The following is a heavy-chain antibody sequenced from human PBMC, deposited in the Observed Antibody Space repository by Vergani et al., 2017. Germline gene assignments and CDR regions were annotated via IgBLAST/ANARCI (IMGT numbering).Heavy chain of an antibody. V-gene: IGHV4-61*08. Sequence: QVQLQESGPGLVKPSQTLSLTCTVSGGSISSGGYYWSWIRQPPGKGLEWIGYMSYSGSTNYNPSLKSRVTISVDTSKNQFSLKLSSVTAADAAVYYWARGNGDYYYYYYMDVWGKGTTVTVSS. CDR3: ARGNGDYYYYYYMDV. J-gene: IGHJ6*03. CDR2: MSYSGST. D-gene: IGHD4-17*01. CDR1: GGSISSGGYY.